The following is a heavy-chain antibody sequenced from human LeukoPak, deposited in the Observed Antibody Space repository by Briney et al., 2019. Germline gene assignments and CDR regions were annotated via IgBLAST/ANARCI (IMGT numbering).Heavy chain of an antibody. V-gene: IGHV3-21*01. Sequence: PGGSLRLSCAASGFTFSSYSTNWVRQAPGKGLEWVSSISSSSSYIYYADSVKGRFTISRDNAKNSLYLQMNSLRAEDTAVYYCARAPYDFWSGPYYYYMDVWGKGTTVTVSS. CDR1: GFTFSSYS. CDR3: ARAPYDFWSGPYYYYMDV. J-gene: IGHJ6*03. D-gene: IGHD3-3*01. CDR2: ISSSSSYI.